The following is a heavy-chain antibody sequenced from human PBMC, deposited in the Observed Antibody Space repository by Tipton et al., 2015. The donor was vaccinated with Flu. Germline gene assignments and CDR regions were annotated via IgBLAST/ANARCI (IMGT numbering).Heavy chain of an antibody. V-gene: IGHV4-4*07. CDR2: KSASGSS. J-gene: IGHJ4*02. D-gene: IGHD3-10*01. CDR3: ARGSGSGTDVTFYF. Sequence: TLSLTCTVSGDSMSSFYWTWIRQPAGKGLEWIGRKSASGSSKYKPSLKSRVTMSVDTSKNQFSLRLTSVTSADTAVYYCARGSGSGTDVTFYFWGQGTLVTVSS. CDR1: GDSMSSFY.